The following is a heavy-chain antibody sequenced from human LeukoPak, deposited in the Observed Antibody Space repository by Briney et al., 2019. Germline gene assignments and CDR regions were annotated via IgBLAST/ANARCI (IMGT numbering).Heavy chain of an antibody. D-gene: IGHD2-15*01. CDR3: VRTDCSGGSCYPNFDC. V-gene: IGHV3-30*04. Sequence: GRSLRLSCTASGFTFSDYAIHWVRQAPGKGLEWVAVISYDGSNKYYTDSVQGRFTISRDDSKNTLYLQMNSLRTEDTALYYCVRTDCSGGSCYPNFDCWGQGTLVTVSS. J-gene: IGHJ4*02. CDR1: GFTFSDYA. CDR2: ISYDGSNK.